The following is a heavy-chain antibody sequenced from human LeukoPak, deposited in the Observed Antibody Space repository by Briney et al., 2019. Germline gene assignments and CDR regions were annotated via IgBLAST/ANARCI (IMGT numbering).Heavy chain of an antibody. Sequence: PGRSLRLSCAASGFTFSSYAMHWVRQAPGKGLEWGAVISYEGSNKFYADSVKGRFTLSRDNSKNTLYLQMNSLRIEDTAVYYCGRGSVGFGELNYWGQGTLVTVSS. V-gene: IGHV3-30-3*01. CDR1: GFTFSSYA. CDR3: GRGSVGFGELNY. D-gene: IGHD3-10*01. J-gene: IGHJ4*02. CDR2: ISYEGSNK.